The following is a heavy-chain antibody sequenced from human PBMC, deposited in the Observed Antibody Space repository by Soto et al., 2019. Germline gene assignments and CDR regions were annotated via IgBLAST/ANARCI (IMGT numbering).Heavy chain of an antibody. D-gene: IGHD3-16*01. V-gene: IGHV4-59*01. CDR3: ASLSTGGLLQY. Sequence: QVQLQESGPGLVKPSETLSLTCTVSGDSISSYYWSWIRQPPGKGLEWIGCIHYSGSTYYNPSLTSRVTILIDTSKNQFSLKLNSMTAADTAVYYCASLSTGGLLQYWGQGTLVTVSS. J-gene: IGHJ4*02. CDR1: GDSISSYY. CDR2: IHYSGST.